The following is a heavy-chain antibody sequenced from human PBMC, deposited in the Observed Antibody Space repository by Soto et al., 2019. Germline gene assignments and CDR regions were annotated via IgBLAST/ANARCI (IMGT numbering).Heavy chain of an antibody. CDR1: GFSLTDVA. V-gene: IGHV3-23*01. CDR2: MSYSGYST. J-gene: IGHJ2*01. D-gene: IGHD6-13*01. Sequence: PGGSLRLSCAASGFSLTDVAMSWVRQAPGGGLEWVSAMSYSGYSTYYADSVKGRFTISRDNSKNTLYLQMNSLRAEDTAVYFCAKDKGQQLVPWFFDLWGRGTLVTVSS. CDR3: AKDKGQQLVPWFFDL.